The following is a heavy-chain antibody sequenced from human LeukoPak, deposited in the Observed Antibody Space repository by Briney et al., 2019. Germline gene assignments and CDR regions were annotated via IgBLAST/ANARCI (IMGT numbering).Heavy chain of an antibody. V-gene: IGHV4-61*02. CDR2: IYTSGST. J-gene: IGHJ4*02. Sequence: SQTLSLTCTVSGGSISSGSYYWSWIRQPAGKGLEWIGRIYTSGSTNYNPSLKSRVTISVDTSKNQFSLKLSSVAAADTAVYYCARGGSSWPYWGQGTLVTVSS. CDR3: ARGGSSWPY. D-gene: IGHD6-13*01. CDR1: GGSISSGSYY.